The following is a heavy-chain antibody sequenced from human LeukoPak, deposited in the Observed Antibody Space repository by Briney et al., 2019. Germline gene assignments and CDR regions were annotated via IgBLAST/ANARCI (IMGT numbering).Heavy chain of an antibody. Sequence: ASVKLSCKVSGHTLTEISIHWVRQAPGKGLEWMGGLDPEDGETLYAQKFKGRVTMTEDTSTDTAYMELSSLRSDDTAVYYCATVAGTTWDENWFDPWGQGTLVTVSS. CDR3: ATVAGTTWDENWFDP. CDR2: LDPEDGET. V-gene: IGHV1-24*01. J-gene: IGHJ5*02. D-gene: IGHD1-7*01. CDR1: GHTLTEIS.